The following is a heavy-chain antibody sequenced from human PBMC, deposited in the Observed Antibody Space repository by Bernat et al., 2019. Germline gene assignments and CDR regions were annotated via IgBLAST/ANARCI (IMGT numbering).Heavy chain of an antibody. J-gene: IGHJ5*02. CDR3: RDLTGWYLFLP. CDR2: ISESGGVT. CDR1: GFPFSSSV. V-gene: IGHV3-23*01. D-gene: IGHD6-19*01. Sequence: EVQLLESGGGLVQPGGSLRLSCAASGFPFSSSVMSWVRRAPGKGLEWVSGISESGGVTNYADSVKGRFTISRDNSKNTLYLHMNSLRVEDTAVYYCRDLTGWYLFLPWGQGTLVTVSS.